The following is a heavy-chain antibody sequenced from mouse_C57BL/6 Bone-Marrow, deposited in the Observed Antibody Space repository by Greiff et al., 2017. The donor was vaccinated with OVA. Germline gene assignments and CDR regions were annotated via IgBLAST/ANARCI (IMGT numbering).Heavy chain of an antibody. CDR1: GYTFTSYW. J-gene: IGHJ2*01. Sequence: VQLQQPGAELVKPGASVKMSCKASGYTFTSYWITWVKQRPGQGLEWIGDIYPGSGSTNYNEKFKGKATLTVDKSSSTAYMQLSSLTSEDSAVYYCATLLYPLFDYWGQGTTLTVSS. D-gene: IGHD1-1*02. CDR2: IYPGSGST. V-gene: IGHV1-55*01. CDR3: ATLLYPLFDY.